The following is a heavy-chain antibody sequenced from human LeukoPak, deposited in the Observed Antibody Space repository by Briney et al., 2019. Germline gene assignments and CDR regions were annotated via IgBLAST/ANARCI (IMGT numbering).Heavy chain of an antibody. J-gene: IGHJ4*02. Sequence: SETLSLTCTVSGGSISSSSYYWSWIRQPPGKGLEWIGEINHSGSTNYNPSLKSRVTISVDTSKNQFSLKLSSVTAADTAVYYCARGGRWSTNFDYWGQGTLVTVSS. CDR2: INHSGST. CDR3: ARGGRWSTNFDY. D-gene: IGHD4-23*01. CDR1: GGSISSSSYY. V-gene: IGHV4-39*07.